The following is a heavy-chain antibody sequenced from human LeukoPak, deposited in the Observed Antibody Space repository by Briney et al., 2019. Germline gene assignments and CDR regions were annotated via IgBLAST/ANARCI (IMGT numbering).Heavy chain of an antibody. CDR3: ARGVGPSTVTLFDY. J-gene: IGHJ4*02. CDR2: INHSGST. V-gene: IGHV4-34*01. D-gene: IGHD4-17*01. CDR1: GGSFSGYY. Sequence: PSETLSLTCAVYGGSFSGYYWSWIRQPPGKGLEWIGEINHSGSTNYNPSLKSRVTISVDTSKNQFSLKLSSVTAADTAVYYCARGVGPSTVTLFDYWGQGTLVTVSS.